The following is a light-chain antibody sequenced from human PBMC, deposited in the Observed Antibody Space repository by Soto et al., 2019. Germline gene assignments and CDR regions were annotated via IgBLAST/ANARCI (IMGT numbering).Light chain of an antibody. CDR3: LSFDSSLSVV. CDR1: SSNIGAGYD. J-gene: IGLJ2*01. V-gene: IGLV1-40*01. CDR2: GNT. Sequence: QSVLTQPPSVSGAPGQRVTISCTGSSSNIGAGYDVHWYQQLPGRAPKLLIYGNTNRPSGVPDRFSGSKSGTSASLAINGLQAEDEADYYCLSFDSSLSVVFGGGTKLPVL.